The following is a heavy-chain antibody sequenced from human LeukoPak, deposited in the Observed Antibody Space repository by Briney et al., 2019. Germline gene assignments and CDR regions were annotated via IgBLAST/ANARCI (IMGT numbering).Heavy chain of an antibody. V-gene: IGHV3-53*01. CDR2: IYWDGST. Sequence: GGSLRLSCAVSGFTVSSSHMSWVRQAAGKGLEWVSIIYWDGSTYYADSVKGRFTISRDTSKNTLYAQMNSLRVEDTAVYYCAKLESPYNYYGMDVWGQGTTVTVS. J-gene: IGHJ6*02. D-gene: IGHD3-3*01. CDR1: GFTVSSSH. CDR3: AKLESPYNYYGMDV.